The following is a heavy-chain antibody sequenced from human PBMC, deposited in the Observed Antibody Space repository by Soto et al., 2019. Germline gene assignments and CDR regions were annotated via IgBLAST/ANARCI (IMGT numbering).Heavy chain of an antibody. J-gene: IGHJ6*02. CDR1: GGSVSSGSYY. CDR3: ARDMLAAAGYYYYGMDV. Sequence: SETLSLTCTVSGGSVSSGSYYWRWIRQPPGKGLEWIGYIYYSGSTYYNPSLKSRVTISVDTSKNQFSLKLSSVTAADTAVYYCARDMLAAAGYYYYGMDVWGQGTTVTVSS. CDR2: IYYSGST. V-gene: IGHV4-31*03. D-gene: IGHD6-13*01.